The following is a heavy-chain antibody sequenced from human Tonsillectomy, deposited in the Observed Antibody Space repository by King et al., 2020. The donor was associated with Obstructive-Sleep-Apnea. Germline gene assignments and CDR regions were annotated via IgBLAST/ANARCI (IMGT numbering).Heavy chain of an antibody. CDR3: ARGYGLDV. V-gene: IGHV3-74*01. J-gene: IGHJ6*02. Sequence: VQLVESGGGLVQPGGSLRLSCAAAGFTFSSDWMHWVRHAPGKGLVWVSRRNSDGRSTSYAVSVKGRFTISRDNAKRTLYLQMNSLRAEDTAVYYCARGYGLDVWGQGTTVTVSS. CDR1: GFTFSSDW. CDR2: RNSDGRST.